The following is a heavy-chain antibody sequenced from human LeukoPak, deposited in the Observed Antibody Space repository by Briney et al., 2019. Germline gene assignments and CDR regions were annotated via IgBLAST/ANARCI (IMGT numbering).Heavy chain of an antibody. CDR3: ARNPYGGSRSDY. J-gene: IGHJ4*02. Sequence: GGSLRLSCAASGFTFSDCSMNWVRQAPGKGLEWVSYISRSSTTIYYADSVKGRFTISRDDAKNSLYLQMNSLRDEDTAVYYCARNPYGGSRSDYWGQGTLVTVSS. D-gene: IGHD1-26*01. CDR1: GFTFSDCS. V-gene: IGHV3-48*02. CDR2: ISRSSTTI.